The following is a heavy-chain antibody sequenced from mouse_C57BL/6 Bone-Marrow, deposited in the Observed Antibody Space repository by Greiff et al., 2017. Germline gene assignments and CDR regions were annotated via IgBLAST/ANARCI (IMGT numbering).Heavy chain of an antibody. CDR2: ISSGGSYT. D-gene: IGHD1-1*01. J-gene: IGHJ3*01. V-gene: IGHV5-6*01. CDR1: GFTFSSYG. Sequence: EVMLVESGGDLVKPGGSLKLSCAASGFTFSSYGMSWVRQTPDKRLEWVATISSGGSYTYYPDSVTGRFTISRDNAKNTLYLQMSSLKSEDTAMXYCAWLLRSRRFAYWGPGTLGTVSA. CDR3: AWLLRSRRFAY.